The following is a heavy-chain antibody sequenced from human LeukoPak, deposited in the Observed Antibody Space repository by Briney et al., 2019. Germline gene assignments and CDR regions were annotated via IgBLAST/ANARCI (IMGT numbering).Heavy chain of an antibody. D-gene: IGHD6-19*01. J-gene: IGHJ5*02. CDR1: GGSISSGSYY. Sequence: SETLSLTCTVSGGSISSGSYYWSWIRQPAGKGLEWIGRIYTSGSTNYNPSLKSRVTISVDTSKNQFSLKLSSVTAADTAVYYCARDSGIAVAGTGYVGNWFDPWGQGTLVTVSS. CDR3: ARDSGIAVAGTGYVGNWFDP. V-gene: IGHV4-61*02. CDR2: IYTSGST.